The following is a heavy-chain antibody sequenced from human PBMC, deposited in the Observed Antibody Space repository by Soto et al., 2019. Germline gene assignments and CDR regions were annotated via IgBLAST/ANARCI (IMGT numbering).Heavy chain of an antibody. CDR3: ATNSSGIAAAKTKSRYYYYGMDV. CDR1: GGSISSYY. CDR2: IYYSGST. V-gene: IGHV4-59*01. J-gene: IGHJ6*02. Sequence: QVQLQESGPGLVKPSETLSLTCTVSGGSISSYYWSWIRQPPGKGLEWIGYIYYSGSTNYNPSLKSRVTISVDTSKNQFSLKLSSVTAADTAVYYCATNSSGIAAAKTKSRYYYYGMDVWGQGTTVTVSS. D-gene: IGHD6-13*01.